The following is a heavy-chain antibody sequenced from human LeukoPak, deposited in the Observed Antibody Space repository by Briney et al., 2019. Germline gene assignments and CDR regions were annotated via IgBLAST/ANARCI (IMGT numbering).Heavy chain of an antibody. J-gene: IGHJ3*01. V-gene: IGHV4-39*01. D-gene: IGHD3-10*01. Sequence: PGGSLRLSCAASGFTFSSYAMSWIRQAPGKGLEWIGTIYYSGTTYYNPSLKSRLTISVDTSKNQFYLKLSSVTAADTAVYYCARSPRGSGSSTLLGVAFDLWGQGTMVTVSS. CDR3: ARSPRGSGSSTLLGVAFDL. CDR1: GFTFSSYA. CDR2: IYYSGTT.